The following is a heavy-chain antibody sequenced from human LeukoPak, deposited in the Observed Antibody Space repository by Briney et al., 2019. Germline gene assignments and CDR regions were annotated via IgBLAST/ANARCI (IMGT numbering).Heavy chain of an antibody. CDR1: GFTFSSYA. CDR2: ISDSGSST. V-gene: IGHV3-23*01. J-gene: IGHJ6*02. D-gene: IGHD2-2*01. Sequence: GGSLRLSCAGSGFTFSSYAMSWVRQAPGKGLKWVSAISDSGSSTYYADSVRGRFTISRDNSKNTLYLQMNSLGAGDTAVYYCARGTCSSSSCYEKIYALDVWGQGTTVTVSS. CDR3: ARGTCSSSSCYEKIYALDV.